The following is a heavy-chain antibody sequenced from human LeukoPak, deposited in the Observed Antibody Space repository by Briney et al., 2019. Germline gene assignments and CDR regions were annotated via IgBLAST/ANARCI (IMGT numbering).Heavy chain of an antibody. CDR2: IYYSGST. D-gene: IGHD3-10*01. Sequence: SETLSLTCAVDGGSFGDYYWSWIRQPPGRGLEWIGSIYYSGSTYYNPSLKSRVTISVDTSKNQFSLKLSSVTAADTAVYYCARDLWRGTMVRGNRLTNWFDPWGQGTLVTVSS. J-gene: IGHJ5*02. CDR3: ARDLWRGTMVRGNRLTNWFDP. V-gene: IGHV4-34*01. CDR1: GGSFGDYY.